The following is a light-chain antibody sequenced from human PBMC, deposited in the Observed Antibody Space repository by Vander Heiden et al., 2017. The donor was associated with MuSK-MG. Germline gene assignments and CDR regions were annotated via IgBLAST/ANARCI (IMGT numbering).Light chain of an antibody. CDR2: RDS. J-gene: IGLJ2*01. Sequence: SDELTQPPSVSVSPGRTVSITCSGENMGDTYASWYQQKPGQSPVLVIYRDSKRSAGIPERFSGSNARTTATLTISGTQARDEDYYYWQVGDTNTVVFGGGTKLTVL. CDR3: QVGDTNTVV. V-gene: IGLV3-1*01. CDR1: NMGDTY.